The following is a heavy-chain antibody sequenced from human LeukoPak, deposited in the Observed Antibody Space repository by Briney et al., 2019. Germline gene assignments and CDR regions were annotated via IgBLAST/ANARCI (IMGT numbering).Heavy chain of an antibody. CDR1: GGSISSYY. Sequence: PSETLSLTCTVSGGSISSYYWSWIRQPPGKGLEWNGYIYYSGSTNYNPSLKSRVTISVDTSKNQFSLKLSSVTAADTAVYYCAREARVELGYAFDIWGQGTMVTVSS. D-gene: IGHD1-26*01. J-gene: IGHJ3*02. V-gene: IGHV4-59*01. CDR2: IYYSGST. CDR3: AREARVELGYAFDI.